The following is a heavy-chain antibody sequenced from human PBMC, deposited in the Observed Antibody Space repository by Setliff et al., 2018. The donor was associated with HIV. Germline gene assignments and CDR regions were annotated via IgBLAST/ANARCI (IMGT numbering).Heavy chain of an antibody. Sequence: ASVKVSCKASGYTFTAYYIHWVRQAPGQGLEWMGWISTHSVYSVNKNYAQKFQGRVTITADESTSTAYMELSSLGSEDTAVYYCAVGSVTRGVIRHDYYYGLDVWGQGTSVTVSS. D-gene: IGHD3-10*01. CDR3: AVGSVTRGVIRHDYYYGLDV. J-gene: IGHJ6*02. V-gene: IGHV1-2*02. CDR1: GYTFTAYY. CDR2: ISTHSVYSVNK.